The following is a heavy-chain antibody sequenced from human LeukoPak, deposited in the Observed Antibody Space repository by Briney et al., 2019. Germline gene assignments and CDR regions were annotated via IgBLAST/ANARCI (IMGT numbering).Heavy chain of an antibody. J-gene: IGHJ2*01. Sequence: SETLSLTCTVSAYSISSPYYWGWIRQPPGKGLEWIGTIYHGGDTYFSPSLKSRVTMSVDTSKNQFSLKLSSVTAADTAVYYCARVSTSWYQDWYFDLWGRGTLVTVSS. V-gene: IGHV4-38-2*02. CDR3: ARVSTSWYQDWYFDL. CDR1: AYSISSPYY. CDR2: IYHGGDT. D-gene: IGHD6-13*01.